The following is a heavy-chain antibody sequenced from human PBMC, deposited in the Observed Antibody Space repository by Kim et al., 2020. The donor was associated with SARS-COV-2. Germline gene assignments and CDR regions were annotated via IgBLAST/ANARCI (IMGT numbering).Heavy chain of an antibody. CDR3: ALMGFDY. D-gene: IGHD2-8*01. V-gene: IGHV3-74*01. CDR2: DWGST. Sequence: DWGSTSYADSVKGRFTISTDNAKNTLYLQMNSLRAEDTAVYYCALMGFDYWGQGTLVTVSS. J-gene: IGHJ4*02.